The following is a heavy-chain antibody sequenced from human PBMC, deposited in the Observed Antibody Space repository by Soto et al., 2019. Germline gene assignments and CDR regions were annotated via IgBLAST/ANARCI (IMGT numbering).Heavy chain of an antibody. D-gene: IGHD1-1*01. CDR1: GFTFDDYT. V-gene: IGHV3-43*01. CDR3: AKDAQLERLLPGGGMDV. Sequence: GGSLRLSCAASGFTFDDYTMHWVRQAPGKGLEWVSLISWDGGSTYYADSVKGRFTISRDNSKNSLYLQMNSLRTEDTALYYCAKDAQLERLLPGGGMDVWGQGTTVTVSS. J-gene: IGHJ6*02. CDR2: ISWDGGST.